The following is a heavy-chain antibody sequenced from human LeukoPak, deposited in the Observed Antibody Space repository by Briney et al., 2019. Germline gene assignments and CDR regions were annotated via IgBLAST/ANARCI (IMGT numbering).Heavy chain of an antibody. D-gene: IGHD2-15*01. J-gene: IGHJ4*02. CDR1: GFTFSSYA. Sequence: GGSLRLSCAASGFTFSSYAMSWVRQAPGKGLEWVSAISGSGGSTYYADSVKGRFTISRDNSKNTLYLQMNSLRAEDTAVYYCAKDPGVVIAAGILDYWGQGTLVTVSS. CDR2: ISGSGGST. V-gene: IGHV3-23*01. CDR3: AKDPGVVIAAGILDY.